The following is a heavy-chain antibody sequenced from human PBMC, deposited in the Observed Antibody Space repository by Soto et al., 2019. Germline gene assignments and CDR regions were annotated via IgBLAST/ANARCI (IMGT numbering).Heavy chain of an antibody. J-gene: IGHJ3*02. CDR3: AREQQLGQDALDI. CDR1: GFTFNSYR. CDR2: IKSDGSRT. Sequence: GGSLRLSCAASGFTFNSYRMHWVRQGPGKGLVWVSRIKSDGSRTNYADSVKGRFTISRDNAKNTLYLQMNSLRAEDTAVYYCAREQQLGQDALDIWGQGTMVTVSS. D-gene: IGHD6-13*01. V-gene: IGHV3-74*01.